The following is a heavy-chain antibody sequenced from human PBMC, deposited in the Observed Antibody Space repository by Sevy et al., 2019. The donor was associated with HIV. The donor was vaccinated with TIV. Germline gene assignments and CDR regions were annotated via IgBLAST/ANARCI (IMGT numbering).Heavy chain of an antibody. CDR2: LSGSGGST. V-gene: IGHV3-23*01. CDR3: AKDDIGYYDSSGYNQPLDY. J-gene: IGHJ4*02. Sequence: GGSLRLSCAASGFTFSSYAMSWVRQAPGKGLEWVSALSGSGGSTYYADSVKGRFTISRDNSKNTLYLQMNSLRAEDTAVYYCAKDDIGYYDSSGYNQPLDYWGQGTLVTVSS. CDR1: GFTFSSYA. D-gene: IGHD3-22*01.